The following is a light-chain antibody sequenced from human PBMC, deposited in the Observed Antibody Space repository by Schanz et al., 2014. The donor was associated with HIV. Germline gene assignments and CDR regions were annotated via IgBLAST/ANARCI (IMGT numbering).Light chain of an antibody. Sequence: EIVLTQSPGTLSLSPGERATLSCRASQSVSSSYLAWYQQKPGQAPRLLMYGASTRATGIPARFSGRRSGTHFTLTINSLQSEDFAVYFCQQYNLWPVTFGQGTRLEIE. CDR1: QSVSSSY. J-gene: IGKJ5*01. CDR3: QQYNLWPVT. V-gene: IGKV3-15*01. CDR2: GAS.